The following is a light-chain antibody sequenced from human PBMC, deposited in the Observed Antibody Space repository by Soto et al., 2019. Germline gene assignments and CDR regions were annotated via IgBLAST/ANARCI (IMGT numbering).Light chain of an antibody. CDR3: QQYVGSCPVT. V-gene: IGKV3-20*01. Sequence: ETVLTQSPGTLSLSPGQRATLSCRASQSVSSSNLAWYQQKPGQAPRLLIYGASSRATGIPDRFSGSGSGTDFTLTISGLEPEDFAVYFCQQYVGSCPVTFGGGTKVEVK. J-gene: IGKJ4*01. CDR2: GAS. CDR1: QSVSSSN.